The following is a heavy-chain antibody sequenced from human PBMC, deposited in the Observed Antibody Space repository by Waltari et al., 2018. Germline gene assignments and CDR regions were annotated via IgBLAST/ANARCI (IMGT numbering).Heavy chain of an antibody. Sequence: QVQLQESGPGLVKPSQTLSLTCTVSGGSISSGDYYWSWIRQPPGKGLEWIGYINYSGGTYYNPSLKSRVTISVDTSKNQFSLKLSSVTAADTAVYYCARDLIEITGTTPYYYGMDVWGQGTTVTVSS. CDR3: ARDLIEITGTTPYYYGMDV. J-gene: IGHJ6*02. CDR2: INYSGGT. V-gene: IGHV4-30-4*01. D-gene: IGHD1-7*01. CDR1: GGSISSGDYY.